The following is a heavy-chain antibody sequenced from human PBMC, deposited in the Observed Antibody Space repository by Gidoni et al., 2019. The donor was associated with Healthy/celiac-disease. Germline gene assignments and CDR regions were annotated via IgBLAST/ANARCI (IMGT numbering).Heavy chain of an antibody. CDR1: GFTFSSYG. Sequence: QVQLVESGGGVVQPGRSLRLSCAASGFTFSSYGMPLVRQAPGKGLEWVAVISYDGSNKYYADSVKGRFTISRDNSKNTLYLQMNSLRAEDTAVYYCAKVYYYGSGSYYALYYGMDVWGQGTTVTVSS. V-gene: IGHV3-30*18. CDR2: ISYDGSNK. D-gene: IGHD3-10*01. J-gene: IGHJ6*02. CDR3: AKVYYYGSGSYYALYYGMDV.